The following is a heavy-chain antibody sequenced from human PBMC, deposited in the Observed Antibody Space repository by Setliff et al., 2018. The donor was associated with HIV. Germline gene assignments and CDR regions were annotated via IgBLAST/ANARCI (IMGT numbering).Heavy chain of an antibody. CDR3: VREPRLFAAAGSLDV. CDR2: IHYTGST. CDR1: GASVSINSHY. V-gene: IGHV4-61*01. Sequence: PSETLSLTCTVSGASVSINSHYWAWIRQPPGRTLEYIGYIHYTGSTTYSTSLKSRVTMSVDTSKNQFSLNLSSVTAADTAVYYCVREPRLFAAAGSLDVWGKGTTVTVSS. D-gene: IGHD6-13*01. J-gene: IGHJ6*04.